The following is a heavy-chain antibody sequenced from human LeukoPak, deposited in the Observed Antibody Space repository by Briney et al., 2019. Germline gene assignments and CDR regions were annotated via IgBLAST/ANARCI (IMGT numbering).Heavy chain of an antibody. Sequence: GGSLRLSCAASGFTFSSYGMHWVRQAPGKGLEWVAVIWYDGSNKYYADSVKGRFTISRDNSKNTLYLQMNSLRAEDTAVYYCARSHGDAALAFDIWGQGTMVTVSS. J-gene: IGHJ3*02. V-gene: IGHV3-33*01. CDR1: GFTFSSYG. D-gene: IGHD4-17*01. CDR2: IWYDGSNK. CDR3: ARSHGDAALAFDI.